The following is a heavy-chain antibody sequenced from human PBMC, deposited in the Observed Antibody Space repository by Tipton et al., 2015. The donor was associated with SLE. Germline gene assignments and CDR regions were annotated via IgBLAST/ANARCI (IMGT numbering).Heavy chain of an antibody. Sequence: LSLTCTVSGGSITFYYWSWIRQPAGKGLEWIGRIYTSGSTNYNPSLRSRVTMSLDTSKNQFSLKLSSLTAADTAVYYCARGRDGYNDAFDIWGQGTMVTVSS. CDR1: GGSITFYY. J-gene: IGHJ3*02. D-gene: IGHD5-24*01. CDR2: IYTSGST. V-gene: IGHV4-4*07. CDR3: ARGRDGYNDAFDI.